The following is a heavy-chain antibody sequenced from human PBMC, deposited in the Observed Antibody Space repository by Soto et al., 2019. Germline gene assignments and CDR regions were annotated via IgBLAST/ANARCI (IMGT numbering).Heavy chain of an antibody. CDR1: GFTFSSYS. CDR2: ISSSSSYI. CDR3: ARDYDFWSGYDTSVGIYYYYYMDV. V-gene: IGHV3-21*01. Sequence: EVQLVESGGGLVKPGGSLRLSCAASGFTFSSYSMNWVRQAPGKGLEWVSSISSSSSYIYYADSVKGRFTISRDNPKNSLYLQMNSLRAEDTAVYYCARDYDFWSGYDTSVGIYYYYYMDVWGKGTTVTVSS. J-gene: IGHJ6*03. D-gene: IGHD3-3*01.